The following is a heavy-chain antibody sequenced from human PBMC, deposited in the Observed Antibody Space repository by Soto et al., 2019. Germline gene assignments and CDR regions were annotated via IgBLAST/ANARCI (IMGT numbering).Heavy chain of an antibody. CDR3: ASRFLGLDV. V-gene: IGHV3-30-3*01. CDR2: ISYDGSNK. CDR1: GFTFSSYA. D-gene: IGHD3-3*01. J-gene: IGHJ6*02. Sequence: PGGSLRLSCAASGFTFSSYAMHWVRQAPGKGLEWVAVISYDGSNKYYADSVKGRFTISRDNSKNTLYLQMNSLRAEDTAVYYCASRFLGLDVWGQGTTVTVSS.